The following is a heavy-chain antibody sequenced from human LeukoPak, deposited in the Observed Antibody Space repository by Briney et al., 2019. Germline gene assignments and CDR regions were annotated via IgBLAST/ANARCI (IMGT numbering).Heavy chain of an antibody. CDR2: IYGSGNT. Sequence: SETLSLTCTVSGASISGYFWSWIRQPPGKGLEWIGYIYGSGNTFYNPSLKSRVTISVDTSKNQFSLGLSSVTAADTAVYYCARGPTRYYFDCWGQGTLVTVSS. CDR1: GASISGYF. J-gene: IGHJ4*02. CDR3: ARGPTRYYFDC. D-gene: IGHD4-17*01. V-gene: IGHV4-59*01.